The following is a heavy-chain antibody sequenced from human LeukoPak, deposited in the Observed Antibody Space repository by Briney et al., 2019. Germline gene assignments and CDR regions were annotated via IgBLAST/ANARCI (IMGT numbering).Heavy chain of an antibody. CDR3: ARRGYCTNGVCNNWFDP. J-gene: IGHJ5*02. D-gene: IGHD2-8*01. CDR2: INHSGST. V-gene: IGHV4-34*01. Sequence: PSETLSLTGAVYGGSFSGYYWSWIRQPPGKGLEWIGEINHSGSTNYNPSLKSRVTISVDTSKNQFSLKLSSVTAADTAVYYCARRGYCTNGVCNNWFDPWGQGTLVTVSS. CDR1: GGSFSGYY.